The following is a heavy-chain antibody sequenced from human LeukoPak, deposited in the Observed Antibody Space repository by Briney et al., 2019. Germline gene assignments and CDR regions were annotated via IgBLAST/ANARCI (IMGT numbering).Heavy chain of an antibody. D-gene: IGHD1-26*01. V-gene: IGHV3-9*01. Sequence: LRLSCAASGFTFSSYAMHWVRQAPGKGLEWVSGINCKSDSIAYADSVKGRFAISRDNANKFLYLQMNSLRAEDTAFYYCAKDVRERSETYYSTFDMWGQGTMVIVSS. CDR1: GFTFSSYA. J-gene: IGHJ3*02. CDR2: INCKSDSI. CDR3: AKDVRERSETYYSTFDM.